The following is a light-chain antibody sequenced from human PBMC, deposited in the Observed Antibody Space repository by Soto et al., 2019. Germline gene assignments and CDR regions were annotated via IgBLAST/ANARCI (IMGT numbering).Light chain of an antibody. CDR2: DAS. CDR3: QQRSNWPST. J-gene: IGKJ5*01. Sequence: EIVLTQSPASLSLSPGERAALSCRTSQSVSSYFAWYQQKPGRAPRLLIYDASNRATGIPARFIGSGSGTDFTLTISSLEPEDFAVYYCQQRSNWPSTFDQGTRLEIK. V-gene: IGKV3-11*01. CDR1: QSVSSY.